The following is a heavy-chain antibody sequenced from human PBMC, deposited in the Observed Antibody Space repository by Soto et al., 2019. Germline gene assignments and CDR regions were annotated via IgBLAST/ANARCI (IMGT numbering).Heavy chain of an antibody. CDR3: ARDRGPSSGYYPYWFDP. CDR1: GRTFSSYA. D-gene: IGHD3-22*01. CDR2: VIPIFGTA. Sequence: QVQLVQSGAEVKKPGSSVKVSCKASGRTFSSYAITWVRQAPGHGIEWMGVVIPIFGTANYAQKFQGRVTITADESTSTSYMELSSLRSEDTAVDYCARDRGPSSGYYPYWFDPCGQGTLVTVSS. V-gene: IGHV1-69*12. J-gene: IGHJ5*02.